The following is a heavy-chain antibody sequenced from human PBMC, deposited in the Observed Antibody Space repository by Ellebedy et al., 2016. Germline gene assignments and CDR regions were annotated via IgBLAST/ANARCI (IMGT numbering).Heavy chain of an antibody. V-gene: IGHV3-9*01. J-gene: IGHJ4*02. CDR3: AKGTMDYLHH. CDR2: ISWNSAAI. Sequence: SLKISXATSGFTFDDYALHWVRQVPVKGLEWVSGISWNSAAIGYGEAVKGRFTISRDSAKNYLYLQMNSLRVEDTALYFCAKGTMDYLHHWGQGTLVTVSS. CDR1: GFTFDDYA. D-gene: IGHD3-10*01.